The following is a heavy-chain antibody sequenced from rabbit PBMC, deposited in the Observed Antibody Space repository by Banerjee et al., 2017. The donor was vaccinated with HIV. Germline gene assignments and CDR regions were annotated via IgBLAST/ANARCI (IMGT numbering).Heavy chain of an antibody. J-gene: IGHJ4*01. CDR3: AREVIGSDAYHL. CDR1: GFSLSNKYV. CDR2: IYTGDGNT. V-gene: IGHV1S45*01. Sequence: QEQLEESGGDLVKPEGSLTLTCTASGFSLSNKYVMCWVRQAPGKGLEWIGCIYTGDGNTYYANWAKGRFTISKTSSTTVTLQMTSLTAADTATYFCAREVIGSDAYHLWGPGTLVTVS. D-gene: IGHD6-1*01.